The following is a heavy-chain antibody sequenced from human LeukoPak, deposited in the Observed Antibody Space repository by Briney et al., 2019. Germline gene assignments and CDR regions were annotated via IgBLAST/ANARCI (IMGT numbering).Heavy chain of an antibody. V-gene: IGHV4-34*01. J-gene: IGHJ4*02. CDR2: INHSGST. CDR1: GGSFSGYY. CDR3: ARGARSPSAPIDY. Sequence: SETLSLTCAVYGGSFSGYYWSWIRQPPGKGQEWIGEINHSGSTNYNPSLKSRVTISVDTSKNQFSLKLSSVTAADTAVYYCARGARSPSAPIDYWGQGTLVTVSS.